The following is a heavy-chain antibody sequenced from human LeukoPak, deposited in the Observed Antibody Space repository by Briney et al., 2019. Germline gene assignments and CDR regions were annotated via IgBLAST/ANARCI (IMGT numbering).Heavy chain of an antibody. J-gene: IGHJ5*02. CDR3: ARSLKRTINYYGSGSYEFDP. Sequence: GASVKVSCKASGGTFSSYAISWVRQAPGQGLEWMGWINPNSGGTNYAQKFQGRVTMTRDTSISTAYMELSRLRSDGTAVYYCARSLKRTINYYGSGSYEFDPWGQGTLVTVSS. CDR2: INPNSGGT. V-gene: IGHV1-2*02. D-gene: IGHD3-10*01. CDR1: GGTFSSYA.